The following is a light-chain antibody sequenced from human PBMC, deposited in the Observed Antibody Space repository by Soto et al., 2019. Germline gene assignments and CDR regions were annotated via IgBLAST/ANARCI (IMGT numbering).Light chain of an antibody. Sequence: SALTQPASVSGSPGRSITIACTGTSSDVGGYNYVSWYQQHPGKGPKLMIYEVTNRPSGVSNRFSGSKSGNTASLTISGLQAEDEADYYCNSYTSSSTLVFGTGTKVTVL. CDR3: NSYTSSSTLV. CDR2: EVT. CDR1: SSDVGGYNY. J-gene: IGLJ1*01. V-gene: IGLV2-14*01.